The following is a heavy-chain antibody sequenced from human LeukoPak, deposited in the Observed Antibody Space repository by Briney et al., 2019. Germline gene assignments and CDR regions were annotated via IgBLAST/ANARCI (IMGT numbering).Heavy chain of an antibody. V-gene: IGHV1-2*02. CDR1: GYTFTGYY. Sequence: ASVKVSCKASGYTFTGYYVHWVRQAPGQGLEWMGWINPKSGGTNYAQKFQGRVTMTRDTSISTAYMELSRLRSDDTAVYYCARGGPLRYCSSTSCWQPFDPWGQGTLVTVSS. CDR3: ARGGPLRYCSSTSCWQPFDP. D-gene: IGHD2-2*01. CDR2: INPKSGGT. J-gene: IGHJ5*02.